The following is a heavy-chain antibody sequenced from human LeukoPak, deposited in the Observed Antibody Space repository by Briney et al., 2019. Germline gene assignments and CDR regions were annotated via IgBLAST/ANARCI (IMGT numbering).Heavy chain of an antibody. Sequence: PGGSLRLSCAASGFSFDDYDMSWVRQAPGKGLEWVSGISWNGGSTGYADSVKGRFTISRDNAKNSLYLQMSSLRAEDTALYYCAREEGGYFDYWGQGTLVTVSS. D-gene: IGHD3-16*01. CDR2: ISWNGGST. J-gene: IGHJ4*02. V-gene: IGHV3-20*04. CDR3: AREEGGYFDY. CDR1: GFSFDDYD.